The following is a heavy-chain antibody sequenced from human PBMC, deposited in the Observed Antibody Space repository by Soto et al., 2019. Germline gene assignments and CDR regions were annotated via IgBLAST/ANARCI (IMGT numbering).Heavy chain of an antibody. Sequence: VQLVQSGAEVRKPGASVKVSCKAPADTFTSYYIXWVRQAPGQGLEWMGIINPNGGSTRYAQKFQGRVTLTRDTPASTVYMEMRNLRSDDTALYFCARXSXGXYGXXIGGTXWFGPWGQGTLVTVSS. CDR3: ARXSXGXYGXXIGGTXWFGP. D-gene: IGHD3-10*01. CDR2: INPNGGST. CDR1: ADTFTSYY. V-gene: IGHV1-46*01. J-gene: IGHJ5*02.